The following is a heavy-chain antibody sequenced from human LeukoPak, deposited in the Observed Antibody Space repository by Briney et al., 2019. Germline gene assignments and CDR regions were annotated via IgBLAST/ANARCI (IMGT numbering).Heavy chain of an antibody. Sequence: ASVKVSCKAFGYTFTSNYMHWVRQAPGQGPEWMRVISPSGGSTTYAQKFQGRVTLTRDMSTSTDYLELSSLRSEDTAVYYCARGALWFGELSPHMDVWGKGTTVTVSS. CDR1: GYTFTSNY. CDR3: ARGALWFGELSPHMDV. CDR2: ISPSGGST. D-gene: IGHD3-10*01. V-gene: IGHV1-46*01. J-gene: IGHJ6*03.